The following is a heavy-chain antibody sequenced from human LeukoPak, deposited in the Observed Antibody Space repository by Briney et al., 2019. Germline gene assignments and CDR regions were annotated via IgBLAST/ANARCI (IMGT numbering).Heavy chain of an antibody. CDR1: SFTSYW. V-gene: IGHV4-39*01. CDR2: IYQGEST. D-gene: IGHD3-10*01. CDR3: ARHEANYYYYYMDV. Sequence: SFTSYWIGWVRQMPGKGLEWIGSIYQGESTYSNPSLESRVSMSVDTSKNQFSLRLTSVTAADTAVYYCARHEANYYYYYMDVWGEGTTVTVSS. J-gene: IGHJ6*03.